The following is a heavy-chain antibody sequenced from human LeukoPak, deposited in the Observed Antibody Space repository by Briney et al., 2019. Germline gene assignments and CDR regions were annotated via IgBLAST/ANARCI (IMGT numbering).Heavy chain of an antibody. CDR3: ARDRNYADSSGYYSFDY. V-gene: IGHV3-48*04. D-gene: IGHD3-22*01. J-gene: IGHJ4*02. CDR2: ISSTSS. CDR1: GFTFSTFG. Sequence: GGSLRLSCAASGFTFSTFGMNWVRQAPGKGLEWISYISSTSSIADSVKGRFTISRDNAKNSLYLQMNSLRAEDTAVYYCARDRNYADSSGYYSFDYWGQGTLVTVSS.